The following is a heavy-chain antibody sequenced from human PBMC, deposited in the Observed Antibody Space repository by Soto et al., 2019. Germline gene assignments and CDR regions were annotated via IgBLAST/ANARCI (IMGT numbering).Heavy chain of an antibody. Sequence: EVQLLESGGGLVQPGGSLRLSCAASGFTFNYFGMTWVRQAPGKGLEWVSSIGSTGSTTYYTDSVKGRFTVSRDNFKNTLYLQMNSLRAEYTAVYYCAKIITAAGSAYWGQGTLVTVSS. D-gene: IGHD6-13*01. CDR1: GFTFNYFG. CDR3: AKIITAAGSAY. J-gene: IGHJ4*02. V-gene: IGHV3-23*01. CDR2: IGSTGSTT.